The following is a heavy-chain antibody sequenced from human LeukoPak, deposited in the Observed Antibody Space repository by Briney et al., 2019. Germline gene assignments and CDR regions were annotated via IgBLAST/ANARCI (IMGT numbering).Heavy chain of an antibody. CDR2: VNPNSGNT. Sequence: ASVKVSCKASGYTFTSYDINWVRQATGQGLEWMGYVNPNSGNTGYAQNFQGRVTITRTTSTSTAYMEVSGLRSDDTAVYYCARDPHPCGGDCYTNGAFDIWGQGTLVTVSS. V-gene: IGHV1-8*03. D-gene: IGHD2-21*02. CDR1: GYTFTSYD. J-gene: IGHJ3*02. CDR3: ARDPHPCGGDCYTNGAFDI.